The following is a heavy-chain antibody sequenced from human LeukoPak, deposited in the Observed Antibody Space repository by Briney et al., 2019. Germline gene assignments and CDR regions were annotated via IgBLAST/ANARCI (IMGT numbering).Heavy chain of an antibody. D-gene: IGHD6-13*01. CDR1: GFTFRSHS. V-gene: IGHV3-48*01. CDR3: ARDGYSSSWYYRGAFDY. CDR2: ISGSSSTI. Sequence: GGSLRLPCAGSGFTFRSHSMTWVRQAPGKGLEGISYISGSSSTIHYADSVKGRFTISRDNDKNSLYLEMNSLRAEDTAVYHCARDGYSSSWYYRGAFDYWGQGTLVTVSS. J-gene: IGHJ4*02.